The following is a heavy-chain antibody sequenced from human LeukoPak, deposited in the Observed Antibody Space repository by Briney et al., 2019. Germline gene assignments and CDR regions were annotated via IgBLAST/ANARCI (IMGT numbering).Heavy chain of an antibody. CDR2: ISNRGTYI. V-gene: IGHV3-21*01. D-gene: IGHD1-26*01. J-gene: IGHJ4*02. Sequence: PGGSLRLSCAASGFTFSSYSINWVRQAPGKGLEWVSSISNRGTYIYYADSMKGRFTISRDNAKNSLYLQMNSLRVENTAVYYCARLSGNFGSYYFDYWGQGTLVTVSS. CDR3: ARLSGNFGSYYFDY. CDR1: GFTFSSYS.